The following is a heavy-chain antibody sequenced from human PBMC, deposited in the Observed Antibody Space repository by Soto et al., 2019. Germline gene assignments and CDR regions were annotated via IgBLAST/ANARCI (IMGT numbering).Heavy chain of an antibody. CDR3: ARQVTTWGWFDP. J-gene: IGHJ5*02. CDR1: GGSISSSSYY. V-gene: IGHV4-39*01. Sequence: SETLSLTSTVSGGSISSSSYYWGWIRQPPGKGLEWIGSIYYSGSTYYNPSLKSRVTISVGTSKNQFSLKLSSVTAADTAVYYCARQVTTWGWFDPWGQGTLVTVSS. D-gene: IGHD4-4*01. CDR2: IYYSGST.